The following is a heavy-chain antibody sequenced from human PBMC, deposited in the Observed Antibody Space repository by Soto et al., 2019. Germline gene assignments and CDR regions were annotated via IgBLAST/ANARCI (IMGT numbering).Heavy chain of an antibody. Sequence: QVQLVESGGGVVQPGRSLRLSCAASGFTFSTYGMHWVRQAPGKGLEWVAAISYDGSNKYYADSVKGRFTISRDNSKNPLYLQMNSLRAEDTAVYYCAKDPTPYSSNWDYYYGMDVWGQGTTVTVSS. CDR2: ISYDGSNK. D-gene: IGHD6-13*01. CDR3: AKDPTPYSSNWDYYYGMDV. J-gene: IGHJ6*02. V-gene: IGHV3-30*18. CDR1: GFTFSTYG.